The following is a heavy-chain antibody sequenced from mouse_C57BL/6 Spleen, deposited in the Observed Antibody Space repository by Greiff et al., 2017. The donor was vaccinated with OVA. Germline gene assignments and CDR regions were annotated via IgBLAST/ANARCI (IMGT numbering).Heavy chain of an antibody. J-gene: IGHJ3*01. V-gene: IGHV3-6*01. CDR3: ARGLYDYDGTWFAY. CDR1: GYSITSGYY. Sequence: EVKLMESGPGLVKPSQSLSLTCSVTGYSITSGYYWNWIRQFPGNKLEWMGYISYDGSNNCNPSLKNRISITRDTSKNQFFLKLNSVTTEDTATYYCARGLYDYDGTWFAYWGQGTLVTVSA. D-gene: IGHD2-4*01. CDR2: ISYDGSN.